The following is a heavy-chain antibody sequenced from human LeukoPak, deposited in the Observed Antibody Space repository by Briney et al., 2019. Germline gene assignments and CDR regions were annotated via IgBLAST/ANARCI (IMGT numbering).Heavy chain of an antibody. CDR3: AKDLGYSSGWDL. CDR1: GFTFSSYG. Sequence: AGGSLRLSCAVSGFTFSSYGMHWVRQAPGKGLEWVAFIRYDGSNKYYADSVKGRFTISRDNPKNTLYLQMNSLRAEDTAVYYCAKDLGYSSGWDLWGQGTLVTVSS. V-gene: IGHV3-30*02. J-gene: IGHJ5*02. D-gene: IGHD6-19*01. CDR2: IRYDGSNK.